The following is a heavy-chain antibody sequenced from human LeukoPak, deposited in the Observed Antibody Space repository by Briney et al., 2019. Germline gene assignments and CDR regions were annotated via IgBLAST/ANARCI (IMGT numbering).Heavy chain of an antibody. J-gene: IGHJ5*02. D-gene: IGHD3-10*01. V-gene: IGHV1-8*03. Sequence: ASVKVSCKASGYTFTSYDINWVRQASGQGLEWMGWINPNSGNTGYAQKFQGRVTITRKTSISTAYMELSSLRSEDTAVYYCARDGSGTYWAYYNWFDPWGQGTLVTVSS. CDR3: ARDGSGTYWAYYNWFDP. CDR2: INPNSGNT. CDR1: GYTFTSYD.